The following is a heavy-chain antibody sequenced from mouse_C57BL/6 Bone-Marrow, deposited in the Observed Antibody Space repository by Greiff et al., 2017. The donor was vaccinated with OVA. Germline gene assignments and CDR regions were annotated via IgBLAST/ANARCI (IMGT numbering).Heavy chain of an antibody. CDR2: SRNKANDYTT. V-gene: IGHV7-1*01. Sequence: EVQGVESGGGLVQSGRSLRLSCATSGFTFSDFYMEWVRQAPGKGLEWIAASRNKANDYTTEYSASVKGRFIVSRDTSQSILYLQMNALRAEDTAIYYCARDAGKGYFDYWGQGTTLTVSS. CDR3: ARDAGKGYFDY. D-gene: IGHD2-1*01. CDR1: GFTFSDFY. J-gene: IGHJ2*01.